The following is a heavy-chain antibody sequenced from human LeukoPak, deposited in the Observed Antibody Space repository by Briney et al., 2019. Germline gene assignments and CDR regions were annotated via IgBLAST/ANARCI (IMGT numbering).Heavy chain of an antibody. CDR1: GFTFSRYS. CDR3: AKDLVVVVPAARSRKEGGWFDP. D-gene: IGHD2-2*01. V-gene: IGHV3-48*04. Sequence: PGGSLRLSCAASGFTFSRYSMNWVRQAPGKGLEWLSYINSDSRTIYYADSVKGRFTISRDNAKNSLYLQMNSLRAEDTAVYYCAKDLVVVVPAARSRKEGGWFDPWGQGTLVTVSS. CDR2: INSDSRTI. J-gene: IGHJ5*02.